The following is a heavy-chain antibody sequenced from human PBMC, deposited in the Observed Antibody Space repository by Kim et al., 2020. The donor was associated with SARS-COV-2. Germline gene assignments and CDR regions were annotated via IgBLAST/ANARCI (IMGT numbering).Heavy chain of an antibody. J-gene: IGHJ4*02. CDR2: IYYSGST. CDR1: GGSISSSSYY. D-gene: IGHD3-3*01. V-gene: IGHV4-39*07. CDR3: ARDQSGNSEPSLFDY. Sequence: SETLSLTCTVSGGSISSSSYYWGWIRQPPGKGLEWIGSIYYSGSTYYNPSLKSRVTISVDTSKNQFSLKLSSVTAADTAVYYCARDQSGNSEPSLFDYWGQGTLVTVSS.